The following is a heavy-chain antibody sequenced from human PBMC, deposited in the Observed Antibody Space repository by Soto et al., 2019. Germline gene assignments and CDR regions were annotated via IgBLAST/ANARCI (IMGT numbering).Heavy chain of an antibody. J-gene: IGHJ4*02. CDR1: GFTFSSYG. Sequence: QVQLVESGGGVVQPGRSLRLSCAASGFTFSSYGMHWVRQAPGKGLEWVAVIWYDGSNKYYADSVKGRFTISRDNSKNTLYLQMNSLRAEDTAVYYCARGRSSGWSLDYWGQGTLVTVSS. D-gene: IGHD6-19*01. V-gene: IGHV3-33*01. CDR2: IWYDGSNK. CDR3: ARGRSSGWSLDY.